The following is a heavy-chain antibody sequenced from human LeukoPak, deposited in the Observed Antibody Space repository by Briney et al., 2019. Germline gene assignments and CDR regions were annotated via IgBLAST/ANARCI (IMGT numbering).Heavy chain of an antibody. CDR3: AKAHRRGYSYGYPAEELGDY. V-gene: IGHV3-23*01. D-gene: IGHD5-18*01. Sequence: GGSLRLSCAVSGVTFSSDAMSWVRQAPGKGLEWDSPVSGCCGSQYSGNSVKGRFTISSDNSKNTLYLQMNSLRAEDTAVYYCAKAHRRGYSYGYPAEELGDYWGQGTLVTVSS. CDR1: GVTFSSDA. J-gene: IGHJ4*02. CDR2: VSGCCGSQ.